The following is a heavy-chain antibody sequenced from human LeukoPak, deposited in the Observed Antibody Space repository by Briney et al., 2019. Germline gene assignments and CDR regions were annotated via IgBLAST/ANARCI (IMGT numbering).Heavy chain of an antibody. Sequence: HTGGSLRLSCAASGFTFSSYAMSWVRQAPGKGLEWVSAISGSGGSTYYADSVKGRFTISRDNSKNTLYLQMNSLRAEDTAVYYCASLHGYSYGPGRAFDIWGQGTMVTVSS. CDR3: ASLHGYSYGPGRAFDI. CDR2: ISGSGGST. V-gene: IGHV3-23*01. J-gene: IGHJ3*02. D-gene: IGHD5-18*01. CDR1: GFTFSSYA.